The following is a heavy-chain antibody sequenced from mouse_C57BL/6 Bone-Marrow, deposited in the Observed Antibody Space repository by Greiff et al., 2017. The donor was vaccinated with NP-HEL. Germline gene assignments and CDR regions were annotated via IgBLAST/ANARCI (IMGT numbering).Heavy chain of an antibody. CDR1: GFTFSSYA. CDR3: ARDYYGSSPYWYFDV. D-gene: IGHD1-1*01. CDR2: ISDGGSYT. Sequence: EVKLVESGGGLVKPGGSLKLSCAASGFTFSSYAMSWVRQTPEQRLEWVATISDGGSYTYYPDNVKGRFTISRDNAKNNLYLQMSHLKSEDTAMYYCARDYYGSSPYWYFDVWGTGTTVTVSS. V-gene: IGHV5-4*01. J-gene: IGHJ1*03.